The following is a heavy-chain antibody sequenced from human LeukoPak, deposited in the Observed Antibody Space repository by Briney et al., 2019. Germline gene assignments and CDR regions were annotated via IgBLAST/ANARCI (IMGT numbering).Heavy chain of an antibody. CDR1: GGSLSGFY. CDR3: ARVPDITARPCDT. Sequence: SETLSVTCAVYGGSLSGFYWTLIRQTPGKGLEWVGEIIHTGLTGSNPSLKIPVTIFVASSKKQFSLRMTSVTAADTGVYYCARVPDITARPCDTWGPGTLVTVSS. J-gene: IGHJ5*02. D-gene: IGHD1-1*01. CDR2: IIHTGLT. V-gene: IGHV4-34*12.